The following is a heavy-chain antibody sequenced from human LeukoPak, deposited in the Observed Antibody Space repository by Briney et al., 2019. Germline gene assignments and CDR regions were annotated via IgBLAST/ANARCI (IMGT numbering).Heavy chain of an antibody. J-gene: IGHJ4*02. CDR3: ARGGGLIFDY. V-gene: IGHV4-59*01. CDR2: IYYSGST. D-gene: IGHD2-8*01. Sequence: SETLSLTCTVSGGSITSYYWSWIRQPPGKGLEWIGYIYYSGSTNYNPSLKSRVTVSVDTSNNQFSLKLSSVTAADTAVHYCARGGGLIFDYWGQGTLVTVSS. CDR1: GGSITSYY.